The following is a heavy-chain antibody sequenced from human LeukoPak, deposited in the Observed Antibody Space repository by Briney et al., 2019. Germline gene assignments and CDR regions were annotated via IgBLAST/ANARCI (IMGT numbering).Heavy chain of an antibody. CDR3: ARGSYDYGGDY. V-gene: IGHV4-61*02. CDR2: IYTSGST. Sequence: PSETLSLTCTVSGGSISSGSYYWSWIRQPAGKGLEWIGRIYTSGSTNYNPSLKSRVTMSVDTSKNQFSLKLSSVTAADTAAYYCARGSYDYGGDYWGQGTLVTVSS. J-gene: IGHJ4*02. CDR1: GGSISSGSYY. D-gene: IGHD4-23*01.